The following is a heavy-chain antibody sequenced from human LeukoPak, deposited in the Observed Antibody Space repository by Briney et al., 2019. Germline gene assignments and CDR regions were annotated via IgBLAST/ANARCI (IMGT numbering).Heavy chain of an antibody. D-gene: IGHD4-23*01. CDR1: GGTFSSYA. V-gene: IGHV1-69*04. CDR3: ARAPRDYGGNGRDY. Sequence: SVKVSCKASGGTFSSYAISWVRQAPGQGLEWMGRIIPILGIANYAQKFQGRVTITADKSTSTAYMELSSRRSEDTAVYYCARAPRDYGGNGRDYWGQGTLVTVSS. J-gene: IGHJ4*02. CDR2: IIPILGIA.